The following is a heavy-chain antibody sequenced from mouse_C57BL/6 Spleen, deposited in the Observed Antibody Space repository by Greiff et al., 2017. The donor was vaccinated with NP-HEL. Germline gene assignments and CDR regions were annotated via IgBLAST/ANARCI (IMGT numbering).Heavy chain of an antibody. J-gene: IGHJ3*01. CDR1: GFSLTSYG. CDR3: ARERETWDWSFAY. Sequence: VQLQQSGPGLVQPSQSLSITCTVSGFSLTSYGVHWVRQSPGKGLEWLGVIWSGGSTDYNAAFISRLSISKDNSKSQVFFKMNSLQADGPAIYYCARERETWDWSFAYWGQGTLVTVSA. D-gene: IGHD4-1*01. CDR2: IWSGGST. V-gene: IGHV2-2*01.